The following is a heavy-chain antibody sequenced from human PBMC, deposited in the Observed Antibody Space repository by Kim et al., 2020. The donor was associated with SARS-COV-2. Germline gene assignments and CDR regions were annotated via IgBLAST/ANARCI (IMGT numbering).Heavy chain of an antibody. CDR1: GFTFSSYT. V-gene: IGHV3-48*02. CDR2: ISSSSTI. CDR3: ARDYYVWGSYRYGDNNWFDP. D-gene: IGHD3-16*02. Sequence: GGSLRLSCAASGFTFSSYTMNWVRQAPGKGLEWVSYISSSSTIYYADSVKGRFTISRDNAKNSLYLQMNSLRDEDTAVYYCARDYYVWGSYRYGDNNWFDPWGQGTLVTVSS. J-gene: IGHJ5*02.